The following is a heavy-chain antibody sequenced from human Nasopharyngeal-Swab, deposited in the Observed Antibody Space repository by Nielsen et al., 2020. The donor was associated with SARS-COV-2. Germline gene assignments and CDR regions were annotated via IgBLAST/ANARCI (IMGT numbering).Heavy chain of an antibody. CDR3: AREPLRYNWFDP. CDR2: INAGNGNT. J-gene: IGHJ5*02. D-gene: IGHD4-17*01. V-gene: IGHV1-3*01. Sequence: ASVKVSCKASGYTFTSYAMHWVRQAPGQRLEWMGWINAGNGNTKYSQKFQGRVTITRDTSASTAYMELSSLTSEDTAVYYCAREPLRYNWFDPWGQGILVTVSS. CDR1: GYTFTSYA.